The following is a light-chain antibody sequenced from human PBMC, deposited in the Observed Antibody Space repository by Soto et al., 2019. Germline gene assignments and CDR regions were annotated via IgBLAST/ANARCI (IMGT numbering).Light chain of an antibody. V-gene: IGLV4-69*01. CDR1: SGHSSYA. Sequence: QPVLTQSPSASASLGASVKLTCTLSSGHSSYAIAWHQQQPEKGPRYLMKLNSDGSHSKGDGIPDRFSGSSSGAERYLTISSLQSEDEADYYSQTWGAGSPFGGGTKVTVL. J-gene: IGLJ2*01. CDR2: LNSDGSH. CDR3: QTWGAGSP.